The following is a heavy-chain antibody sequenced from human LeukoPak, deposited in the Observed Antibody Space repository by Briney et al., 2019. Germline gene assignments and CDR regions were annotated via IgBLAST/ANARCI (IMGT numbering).Heavy chain of an antibody. Sequence: ASVKVSCKASGGTFSSYTISWVRQAPGQGLEWMGRIIPILGIANYAQKFQGRVTITADKSTSTAYMELSSLRSEDTAVYYCARDLYSSSWYSYYYYYMDVWGKGTTVTVSS. J-gene: IGHJ6*03. CDR3: ARDLYSSSWYSYYYYYMDV. D-gene: IGHD6-13*01. CDR2: IIPILGIA. CDR1: GGTFSSYT. V-gene: IGHV1-69*04.